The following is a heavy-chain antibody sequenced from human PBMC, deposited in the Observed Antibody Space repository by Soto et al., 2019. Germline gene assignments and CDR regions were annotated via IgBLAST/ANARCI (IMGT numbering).Heavy chain of an antibody. J-gene: IGHJ5*02. D-gene: IGHD3-10*01. CDR2: INPNSGGT. CDR3: ARDDHVAPSGSGSPGFDP. V-gene: IGHV1-2*02. Sequence: QVQLVQSGAEVKKPGASVKVSCKASGYTFTGYYMHWVRQAPGQGLEWMGWINPNSGGTNYAQKFQARVTMTRDTSISTAYMELSRLRSDDTAVYYCARDDHVAPSGSGSPGFDPWGQGTLVTVSS. CDR1: GYTFTGYY.